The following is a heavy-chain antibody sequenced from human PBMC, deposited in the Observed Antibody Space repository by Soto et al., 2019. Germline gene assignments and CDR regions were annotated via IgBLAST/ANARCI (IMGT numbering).Heavy chain of an antibody. D-gene: IGHD3-10*01. Sequence: QVQLVQSGAEVKRPGSSVKVSCKASGDTFNFYSINWVRQAPGLGLEWMGRVNPILSMSNYAQRFQGRVTMSADKSTSTAYMELSGHRSEDTAIYYCAASYGSGYRAFDFWGQGALVTVSS. J-gene: IGHJ4*02. CDR1: GDTFNFYS. CDR2: VNPILSMS. CDR3: AASYGSGYRAFDF. V-gene: IGHV1-69*04.